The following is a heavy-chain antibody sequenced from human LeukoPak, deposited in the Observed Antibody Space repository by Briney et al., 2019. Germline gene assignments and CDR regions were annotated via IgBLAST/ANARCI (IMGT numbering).Heavy chain of an antibody. V-gene: IGHV1-69*05. CDR1: GGTFSSYA. J-gene: IGHJ3*02. Sequence: SVKVSCKASGGTFSSYAISWVRQAPGQGLEWMGGIIPIFGTANYAQKFQGRVTITTDESTSTAYMELSSLRSEDTAVYYCARPIHGIAVAGCDAFDIWGQGTMVTVSS. CDR2: IIPIFGTA. CDR3: ARPIHGIAVAGCDAFDI. D-gene: IGHD6-19*01.